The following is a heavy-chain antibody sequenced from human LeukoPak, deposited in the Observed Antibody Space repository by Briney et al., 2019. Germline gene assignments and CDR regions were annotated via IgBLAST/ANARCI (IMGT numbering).Heavy chain of an antibody. CDR1: GYTFTSYD. Sequence: ASVKISCKASGYTFTSYDINWVRQATGQGLEWMGWMNPNSGNTGYAQKFQGRVTMTRNTSISTAYMELSSLRSEDTAVYYCARGPPGIPWNWFDPWAREPWSPSPQ. CDR2: MNPNSGNT. V-gene: IGHV1-8*01. J-gene: IGHJ5*02. CDR3: ARGPPGIPWNWFDP. D-gene: IGHD1-14*01.